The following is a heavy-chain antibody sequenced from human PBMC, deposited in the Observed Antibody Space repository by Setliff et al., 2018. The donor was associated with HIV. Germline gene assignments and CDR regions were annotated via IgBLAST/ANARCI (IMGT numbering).Heavy chain of an antibody. CDR3: ARVGYHGSGRYSFDY. Sequence: SETLSLTCAVSGGSVSSGSYYWSWIRQPAGKGLEWIGHIHTSGSTKYNPSLKSRVTISADTSKNQFSLNLSSVTAAETAVYYCARVGYHGSGRYSFDYWGQGTLVTVSS. J-gene: IGHJ4*02. CDR2: IHTSGST. D-gene: IGHD3-10*01. CDR1: GGSVSSGSYY. V-gene: IGHV4-61*09.